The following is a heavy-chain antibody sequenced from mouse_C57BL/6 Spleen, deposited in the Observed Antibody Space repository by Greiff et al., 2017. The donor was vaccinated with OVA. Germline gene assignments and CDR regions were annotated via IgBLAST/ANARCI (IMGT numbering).Heavy chain of an antibody. CDR3: ARYGAYAMDY. J-gene: IGHJ4*01. V-gene: IGHV7-3*01. Sequence: EVKLVESGGGLVQPGGSLSLSCAASGFTFTDYYMSWVRQPPGKALEWLGFIRNKANGYTTEYSASVKGRFTISRDNSQSILYLQMNALRAEDSATYYCARYGAYAMDYWGQGTSVTVSS. CDR1: GFTFTDYY. CDR2: IRNKANGYTT.